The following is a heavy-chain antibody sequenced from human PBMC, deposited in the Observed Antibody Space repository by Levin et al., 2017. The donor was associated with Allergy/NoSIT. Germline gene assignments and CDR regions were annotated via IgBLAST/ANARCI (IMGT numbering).Heavy chain of an antibody. CDR3: VRDPGLSSGWYFE. CDR1: RFSFSSYA. D-gene: IGHD6-19*01. CDR2: ISYDGSLQ. V-gene: IGHV3-30-3*01. J-gene: IGHJ4*02. Sequence: GGSLRLSCATSRFSFSSYAMHWVRQAPGKGLEWVAFISYDGSLQYYADSVKGRFTISRDNSKNKLFLQMDGLRPGDTAIYYCVRDPGLSSGWYFEWGQGTLVTVSS.